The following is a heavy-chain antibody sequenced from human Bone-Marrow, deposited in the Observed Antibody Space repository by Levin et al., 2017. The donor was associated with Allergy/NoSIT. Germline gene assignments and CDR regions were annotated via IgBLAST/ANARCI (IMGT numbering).Heavy chain of an antibody. Sequence: GGSLRLSCAASGFTFSDYGMIWVRQAPGKGLEWVSAISGSGVVTYYTDSVKGRFSISRDNSKNTLFLQMSSLRPEDTAIYYCAKVRGRGHCSSADCKDLDLWGRGTLVAVSS. CDR2: ISGSGVVT. V-gene: IGHV3-23*01. J-gene: IGHJ4*02. D-gene: IGHD2-2*01. CDR3: AKVRGRGHCSSADCKDLDL. CDR1: GFTFSDYG.